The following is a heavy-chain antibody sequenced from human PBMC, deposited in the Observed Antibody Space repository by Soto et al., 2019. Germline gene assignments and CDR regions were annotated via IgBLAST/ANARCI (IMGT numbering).Heavy chain of an antibody. J-gene: IGHJ6*02. Sequence: SETLALTCTVSGGSISGHYGTWIRQPGGKGPEYIGRIYPTGTTDYNPSLESRITMSVDTSKSSFSLQLTSVTAADTAVYYCAREKDFYYSGLDVWGQGTTVTVSS. CDR1: GGSISGHY. V-gene: IGHV4-4*07. CDR2: IYPTGTT. CDR3: AREKDFYYSGLDV.